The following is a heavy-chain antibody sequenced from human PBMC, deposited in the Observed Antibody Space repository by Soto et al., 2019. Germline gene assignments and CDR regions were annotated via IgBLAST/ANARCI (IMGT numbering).Heavy chain of an antibody. CDR1: GFTFSSYG. V-gene: IGHV3-30*18. Sequence: LRLSCAASGFTFSSYGMHWVRQAPGKGLEWVAVISYDGSNKYYADSVKGRFTISRDNSKNTLYLQMNSLRAEDTAVYYCAKEGGDIVATKYHYYYYGMDVWGQGTTVTVSS. J-gene: IGHJ6*02. D-gene: IGHD5-12*01. CDR2: ISYDGSNK. CDR3: AKEGGDIVATKYHYYYYGMDV.